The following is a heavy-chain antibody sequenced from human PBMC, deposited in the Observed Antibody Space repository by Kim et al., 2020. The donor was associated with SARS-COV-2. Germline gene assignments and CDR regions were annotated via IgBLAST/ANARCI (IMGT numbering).Heavy chain of an antibody. V-gene: IGHV3-74*01. J-gene: IGHJ3*02. Sequence: GGSLRLSCVGSGFNFNSYYMHWVRQVPGKGLVWVSHISTDGIGIRYAESVRGRFTISRDNAKNTLFLHMNSLRAEDTAVYYCARDDTGPQAFDIWGQGTLVTVSS. CDR2: ISTDGIGI. CDR1: GFNFNSYY. CDR3: ARDDTGPQAFDI. D-gene: IGHD2-8*02.